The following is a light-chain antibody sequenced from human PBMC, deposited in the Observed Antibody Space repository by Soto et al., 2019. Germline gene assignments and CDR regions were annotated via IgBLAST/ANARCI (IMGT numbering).Light chain of an antibody. Sequence: DIQMTQSPSSLSASVGDRVTITCRASQSISSYLNWYQQKPGKAPKLLIYAASSLQSGVPSRFSGSGSGTDFTLTIGSLQPEDFATYYCQQSYSTPQPSAFGQGTKVDIK. CDR1: QSISSY. CDR2: AAS. V-gene: IGKV1-39*01. CDR3: QQSYSTPQPSA. J-gene: IGKJ1*01.